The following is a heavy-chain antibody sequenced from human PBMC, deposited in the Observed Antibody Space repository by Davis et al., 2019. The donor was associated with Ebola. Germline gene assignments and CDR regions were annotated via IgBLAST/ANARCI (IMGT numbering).Heavy chain of an antibody. Sequence: GESLMISCAASGFTFTDYAMSWVRPAPGKVLEWVSRISGGSDNKDYADSVKGRFPISRDKSRNSLYLQMNSLRAEDTAVYYCARDSGWSGVVSWGQGTLVTVSS. D-gene: IGHD6-19*01. CDR1: GFTFTDYA. V-gene: IGHV3-23*01. CDR3: ARDSGWSGVVS. CDR2: ISGGSDNK. J-gene: IGHJ5*01.